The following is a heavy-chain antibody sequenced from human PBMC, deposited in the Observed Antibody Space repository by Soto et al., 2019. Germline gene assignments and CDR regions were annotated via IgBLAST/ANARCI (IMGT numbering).Heavy chain of an antibody. D-gene: IGHD7-27*01. V-gene: IGHV4-59*08. J-gene: IGHJ4*02. CDR3: ARRWGRPCDY. CDR2: IYYSWST. Sequence: QVQLQESGPGLVKPSETLSLTCTVSVGSISSYYWSWIRQPPGKGLEWIGCIYYSWSTNYNPSLKRRVTITVDTSKNQFSLTLSSVNAADAAVYYCARRWGRPCDYWGQGTLVTVSS. CDR1: VGSISSYY.